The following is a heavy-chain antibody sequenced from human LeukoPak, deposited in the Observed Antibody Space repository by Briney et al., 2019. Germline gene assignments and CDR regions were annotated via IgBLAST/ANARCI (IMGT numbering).Heavy chain of an antibody. CDR2: IIPILGIA. V-gene: IGHV1-69*04. Sequence: SVKVSCKASGGTFSSYTISWVRQAPGQGLEWTGRIIPILGIANYAQKFQGRVTITADKSTSTAYMELSSLTSEDTAVYYCARDKDYYDSSGYYYNPFDYWGQGTLVTVSS. J-gene: IGHJ4*02. D-gene: IGHD3-22*01. CDR3: ARDKDYYDSSGYYYNPFDY. CDR1: GGTFSSYT.